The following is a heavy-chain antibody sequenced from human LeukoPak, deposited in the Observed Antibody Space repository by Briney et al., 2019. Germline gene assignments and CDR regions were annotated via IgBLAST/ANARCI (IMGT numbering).Heavy chain of an antibody. J-gene: IGHJ5*02. CDR1: GLTFSSYG. Sequence: PGGSLRLSCAASGLTFSSYGMHWVRQAPGKGLEWVAVIWYDGSNKYYADSVKGRFTISRDNSKNTLYLQMNSLRAEDTAVYYCARDIVVVPAAMAPYNWFDPWGQGTLVTVSS. CDR3: ARDIVVVPAAMAPYNWFDP. V-gene: IGHV3-33*01. CDR2: IWYDGSNK. D-gene: IGHD2-2*01.